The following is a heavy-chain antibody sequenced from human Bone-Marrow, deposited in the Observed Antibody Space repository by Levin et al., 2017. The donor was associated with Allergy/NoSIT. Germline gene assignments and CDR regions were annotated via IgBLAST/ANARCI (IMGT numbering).Heavy chain of an antibody. CDR1: GYTFTGYY. Sequence: ASVKVSCKASGYTFTGYYMHWVRQAPGQGLEWMGRINPNSGGTNYAQKFQGRVTMTRDTSISTAYMELSRLRSDDTAVYYCARDGQLLRYYYYYYGMDVWGQGTTVTVSS. CDR3: ARDGQLLRYYYYYYGMDV. CDR2: INPNSGGT. D-gene: IGHD2-2*01. V-gene: IGHV1-2*06. J-gene: IGHJ6*02.